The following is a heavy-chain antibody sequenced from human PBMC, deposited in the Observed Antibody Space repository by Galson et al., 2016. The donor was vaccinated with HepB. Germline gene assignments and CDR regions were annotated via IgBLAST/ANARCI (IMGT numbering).Heavy chain of an antibody. V-gene: IGHV3-23*01. CDR3: ASEAPILAPTLDY. J-gene: IGHJ4*02. Sequence: SLRLSCAASGFTFRNYGMTWVRQAPGKGLEVVSSISRSGDSTDYADSVKGRFTISRDNSKNPLYLQMNSLRAEDTAVYYCASEAPILAPTLDYWGQGTLVTVSS. D-gene: IGHD3-3*02. CDR2: ISRSGDST. CDR1: GFTFRNYG.